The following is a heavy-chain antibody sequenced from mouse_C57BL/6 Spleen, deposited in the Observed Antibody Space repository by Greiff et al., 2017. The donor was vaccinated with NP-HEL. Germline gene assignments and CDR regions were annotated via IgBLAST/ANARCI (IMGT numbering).Heavy chain of an antibody. D-gene: IGHD2-3*01. CDR3: ARRLLQGYYAMDY. V-gene: IGHV1-61*01. CDR2: IYPSDSET. J-gene: IGHJ4*01. CDR1: GYTFTSYW. Sequence: QVQLQQPGAELVRPGSSVKLSCKASGYTFTSYWMDWVKQRPGQGLEWIGNIYPSDSETHYNQKFKDKATLTVDKSSSTAYMQLSSLTSEDSAVYYCARRLLQGYYAMDYWGQGTSVTVSS.